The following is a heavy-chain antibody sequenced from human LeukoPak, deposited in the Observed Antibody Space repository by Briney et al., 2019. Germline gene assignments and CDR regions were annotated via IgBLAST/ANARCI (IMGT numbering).Heavy chain of an antibody. Sequence: SETLSLTCAVYGGSFSGYYWSWIRQPPGKGLEWIGEINHSGSTNYNPSLKSRVTISVDTSKNQFSLKLSSVTAADTAVYYCASLNYYDSSGYYYWYFDLWGRGTLVTVSS. J-gene: IGHJ2*01. D-gene: IGHD3-22*01. CDR1: GGSFSGYY. CDR2: INHSGST. CDR3: ASLNYYDSSGYYYWYFDL. V-gene: IGHV4-34*01.